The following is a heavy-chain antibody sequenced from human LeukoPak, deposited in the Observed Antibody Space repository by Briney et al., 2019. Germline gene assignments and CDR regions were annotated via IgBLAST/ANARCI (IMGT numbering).Heavy chain of an antibody. CDR1: GFTFTSSA. D-gene: IGHD5-24*01. CDR2: IVVGSGNT. Sequence: SVKVSCKASGFTFTSSAMQWVRQARGQRLEWIGWIVVGSGNTNYAQKFQERVTITRDMSTSTAYMELSSLRSEDTAVYYCAADSDGYNVGDAFDIWGQGTMVTASS. V-gene: IGHV1-58*02. J-gene: IGHJ3*02. CDR3: AADSDGYNVGDAFDI.